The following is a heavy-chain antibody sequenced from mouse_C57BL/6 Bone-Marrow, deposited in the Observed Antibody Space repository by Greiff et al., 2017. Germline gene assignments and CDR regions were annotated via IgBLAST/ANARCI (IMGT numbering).Heavy chain of an antibody. CDR1: GYSITSGYY. Sequence: VQLQQSGPGLVKPSQSLSLTCSVTGYSITSGYYWNWIRQFPGNKLEWMGYISYDGSNNYNPSLKNRISITRDTSKHQFFLKLNSVTTEDTATYYCARARQLRLLFDYWGQGTTLTVSS. J-gene: IGHJ2*01. CDR3: ARARQLRLLFDY. CDR2: ISYDGSN. D-gene: IGHD3-2*02. V-gene: IGHV3-6*01.